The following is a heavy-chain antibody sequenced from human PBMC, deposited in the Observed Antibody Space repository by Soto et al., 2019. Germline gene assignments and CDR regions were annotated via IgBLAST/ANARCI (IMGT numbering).Heavy chain of an antibody. V-gene: IGHV1-69*02. D-gene: IGHD6-13*01. CDR2: IIPILGIA. CDR1: GGTFSSYT. CDR3: ARRPGYSSSWPDNFDY. J-gene: IGHJ4*02. Sequence: QVQLVQSGAEVKKPGSSVKVSCKASGGTFSSYTISWVRQAPGQGLEWMRRIIPILGIANYAQKFQGRVTITADKSTSTAYMELSSLRSEDTAVYYCARRPGYSSSWPDNFDYWGQGTLVTVSS.